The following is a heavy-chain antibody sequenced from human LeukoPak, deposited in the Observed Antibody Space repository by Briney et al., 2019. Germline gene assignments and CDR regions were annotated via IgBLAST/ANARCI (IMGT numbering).Heavy chain of an antibody. CDR2: IKQDGSEK. V-gene: IGHV3-7*03. CDR3: AKDNPGPPPLWFGVISYMDV. J-gene: IGHJ6*03. Sequence: GGSLRLSCAASGFTFSSYWMSWVRQAPGKGLEWVANIKQDGSEKYYVDSVKGRFTISRDNAKNSLYLQMNSLRAEDTAVYYCAKDNPGPPPLWFGVISYMDVWGKGTTVTISS. D-gene: IGHD3-10*01. CDR1: GFTFSSYW.